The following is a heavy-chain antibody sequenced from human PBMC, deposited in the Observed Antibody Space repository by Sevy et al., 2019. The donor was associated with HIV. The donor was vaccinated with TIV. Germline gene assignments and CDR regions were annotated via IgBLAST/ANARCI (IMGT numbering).Heavy chain of an antibody. CDR3: AKGAPGMTPTQNWFDP. J-gene: IGHJ5*02. CDR1: GFTFSSYA. CDR2: ISGSGGST. D-gene: IGHD2-15*01. V-gene: IGHV3-23*01. Sequence: GGSLRLSCAASGFTFSSYAMSWVRHAPGKGLEWVSAISGSGGSTYYADSVKGRFTISRDNSKNTLYLQMNSLRAEDTAVYYCAKGAPGMTPTQNWFDPWGQGTLVTVSS.